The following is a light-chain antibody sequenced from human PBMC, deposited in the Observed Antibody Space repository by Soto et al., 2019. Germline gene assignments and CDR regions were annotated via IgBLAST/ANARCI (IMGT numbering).Light chain of an antibody. J-gene: IGKJ1*01. CDR1: QRISISY. V-gene: IGKV3-20*01. CDR3: QQYGSSLTWT. Sequence: EIVLTQSPGTLSLSPGESATLSCRASQRISISYLAWYQQQPGQAPRLLIYGASSRAAGIPDRFSGSGSGTDFTLTISGLEPEDFAVYYCQQYGSSLTWTFGQGTKVDIK. CDR2: GAS.